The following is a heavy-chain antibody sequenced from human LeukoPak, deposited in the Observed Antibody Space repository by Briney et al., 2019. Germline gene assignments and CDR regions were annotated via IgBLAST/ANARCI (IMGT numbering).Heavy chain of an antibody. CDR1: GVSIRSGSYY. J-gene: IGHJ4*02. D-gene: IGHD3-9*01. CDR3: AREVSDYDILTGWIDY. CDR2: IYTSGTT. V-gene: IGHV4-61*02. Sequence: SETLSLTCNVSGVSIRSGSYYWSWIRQPAGKGLEWISRIYTSGTTNYNPSLKSRVTISVGTSKSQFSLKLSSVTAADTAVYYCAREVSDYDILTGWIDYWGQGTLVSVSS.